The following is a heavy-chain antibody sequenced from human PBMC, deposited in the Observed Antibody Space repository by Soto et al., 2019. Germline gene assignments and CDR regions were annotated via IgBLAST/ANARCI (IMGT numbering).Heavy chain of an antibody. D-gene: IGHD6-6*01. CDR2: IIPIFGTA. CDR3: ARDRVAARPREFGWFDP. CDR1: GGTFSSYA. J-gene: IGHJ5*02. Sequence: GASVKVSCKASGGTFSSYAISWVRQAPGQGLEWMGGIIPIFGTANYAQKFQGRVTITADESTSTAYMELSSLRSEDTAVYYCARDRVAARPREFGWFDPWGQGTLVTVSS. V-gene: IGHV1-69*13.